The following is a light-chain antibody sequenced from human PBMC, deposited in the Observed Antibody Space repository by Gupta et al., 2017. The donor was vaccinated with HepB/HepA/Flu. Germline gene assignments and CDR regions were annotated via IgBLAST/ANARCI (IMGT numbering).Light chain of an antibody. CDR2: DAS. CDR3: QQRYKWPPT. J-gene: IGKJ4*01. V-gene: IGKV3-11*01. CDR1: QSAGSY. Sequence: LFPHSPATLTLSPGESATPACRASQSAGSYVTWQQQKPGQAPRLLVFDASNWDTGISGKFSGSGSGTDFTLTISSLEPEDFAIYYCQQRYKWPPTFGGGTKVEI.